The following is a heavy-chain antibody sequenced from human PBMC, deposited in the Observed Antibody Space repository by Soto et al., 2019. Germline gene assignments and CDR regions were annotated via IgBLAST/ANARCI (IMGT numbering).Heavy chain of an antibody. V-gene: IGHV4-39*01. J-gene: IGHJ4*02. Sequence: QLQLQESGPGLVKPSETLSLTCTVSGGSISSSSYYWGWIRQPPGKGLEWIGSIYYSGSTYYNPSPKSRVTMSVDPSKNQFSLQLSSVTAADTAVYYCASEPAGDWGQGTLVTVSS. CDR3: ASEPAGD. CDR1: GGSISSSSYY. CDR2: IYYSGST.